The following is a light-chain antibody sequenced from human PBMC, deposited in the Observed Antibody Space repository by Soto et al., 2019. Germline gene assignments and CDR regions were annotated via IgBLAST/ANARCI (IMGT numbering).Light chain of an antibody. CDR3: QQYASLPIT. CDR1: QGFNNY. Sequence: IQMTQSHSSLSASVGDRFIITCQAVQGFNNYLNWYQQKPGKAPKLLIYDASNLDTGVPSRFTGSGSGTDFTFTITSLQSDDVATYYCQQYASLPITFGQGTRLEIK. J-gene: IGKJ5*01. CDR2: DAS. V-gene: IGKV1-33*01.